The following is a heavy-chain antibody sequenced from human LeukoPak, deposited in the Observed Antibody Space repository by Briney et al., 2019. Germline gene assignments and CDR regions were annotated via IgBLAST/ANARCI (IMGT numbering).Heavy chain of an antibody. CDR3: ARAGRYGTFDY. CDR1: GGSFSGYY. D-gene: IGHD4-17*01. CDR2: INHSGST. V-gene: IGHV4-34*01. Sequence: PSETLSLTCAVYGGSFSGYYWSWIRQPPGKGLEWIGEINHSGSTNYNPSLKSQVTISVDTSKNQFSLKLSSVTAADTAVYYCARAGRYGTFDYWGQGTLVTVSS. J-gene: IGHJ4*02.